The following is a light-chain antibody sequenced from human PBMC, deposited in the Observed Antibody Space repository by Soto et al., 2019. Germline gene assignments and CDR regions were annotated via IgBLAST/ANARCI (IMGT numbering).Light chain of an antibody. Sequence: EIVLTQSPGTLSLSPGERATLSCRASQGVSGSYLAWYQQKPGQAPRLLIYGASSRATGIPNRFSGSESGKDFTLTISRLEPEDFAVYYCQHYGSSPRTFGQGTKVETK. V-gene: IGKV3-20*01. J-gene: IGKJ1*01. CDR2: GAS. CDR1: QGVSGSY. CDR3: QHYGSSPRT.